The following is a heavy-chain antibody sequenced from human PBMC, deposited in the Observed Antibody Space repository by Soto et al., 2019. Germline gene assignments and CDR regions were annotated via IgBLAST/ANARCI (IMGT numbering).Heavy chain of an antibody. CDR3: ARHVSRARRYNNWFDP. Sequence: SETLSLTCTVSGGSISSYYWSWIRQPPGKGLEWIGYIYYSGSTNYNPSLKSRVTISVDTSKNQFSLKLSSVTAADTAVYYCARHVSRARRYNNWFDPWGQGTLVTVSS. J-gene: IGHJ5*02. V-gene: IGHV4-59*08. CDR1: GGSISSYY. D-gene: IGHD2-2*02. CDR2: IYYSGST.